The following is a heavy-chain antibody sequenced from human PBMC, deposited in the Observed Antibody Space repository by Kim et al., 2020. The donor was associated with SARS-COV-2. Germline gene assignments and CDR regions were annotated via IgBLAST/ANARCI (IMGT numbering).Heavy chain of an antibody. CDR3: ARGGEWLQSVLRDDY. V-gene: IGHV1-46*01. D-gene: IGHD5-12*01. Sequence: ASVKVSCKASGYTFTSYYMHWVRQAPGQGLEWMGIINPSGGSTSYAQKFQGRVTMTRDTSTSTVYMELSSLRSEDTAVYYCARGGEWLQSVLRDDYWGQGTLVTVSS. CDR2: INPSGGST. CDR1: GYTFTSYY. J-gene: IGHJ4*02.